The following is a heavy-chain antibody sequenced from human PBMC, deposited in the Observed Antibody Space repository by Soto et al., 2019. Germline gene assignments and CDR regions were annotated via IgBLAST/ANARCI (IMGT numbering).Heavy chain of an antibody. J-gene: IGHJ4*02. CDR3: AKDRRAGGNSAFYFDF. V-gene: IGHV3-23*01. CDR2: ISATGGGT. CDR1: GFKFSNYA. D-gene: IGHD3-16*01. Sequence: GGPLRLSCAASGFKFSNYAMSWVRQAPGKGLEWVSLISATGGGTYYADSVKGRFTISRDNSHNTLYLQVHSLTAEDTAVYYCAKDRRAGGNSAFYFDFWGQGAQVTVSS.